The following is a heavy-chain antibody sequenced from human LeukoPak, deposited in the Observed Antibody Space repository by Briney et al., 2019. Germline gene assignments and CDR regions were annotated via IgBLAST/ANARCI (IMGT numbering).Heavy chain of an antibody. CDR3: ARDKGGMVPFDY. J-gene: IGHJ4*02. CDR1: GFTFGTFW. Sequence: GGSLRLSCEASGFTFGTFWMSWVRQAPGKGLEWVANIKQGGSGKNYVDSVKGRFTIARDDAKNSLYLQMNSLRAEDTAVYFCARDKGGMVPFDYWGQGTLVTVSS. V-gene: IGHV3-7*01. CDR2: IKQGGSGK. D-gene: IGHD3-10*01.